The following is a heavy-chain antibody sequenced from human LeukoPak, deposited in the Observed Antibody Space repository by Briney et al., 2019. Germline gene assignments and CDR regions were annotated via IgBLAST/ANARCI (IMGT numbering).Heavy chain of an antibody. CDR2: ISSSSSTI. V-gene: IGHV3-48*01. Sequence: GGSLRLSCAASGFTFSSYSMNWVRQAPGKGLEWGSYISSSSSTIYYADSVKGRFTISRESSKNTLYLQMNRLRAEDTAVYYCAKVKSPYCSGGSCYSDYWGQGTLVTVSS. J-gene: IGHJ4*02. D-gene: IGHD2-15*01. CDR3: AKVKSPYCSGGSCYSDY. CDR1: GFTFSSYS.